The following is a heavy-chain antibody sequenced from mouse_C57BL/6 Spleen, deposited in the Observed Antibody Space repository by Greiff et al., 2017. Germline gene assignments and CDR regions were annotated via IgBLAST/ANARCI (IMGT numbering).Heavy chain of an antibody. V-gene: IGHV1-69*01. D-gene: IGHD4-1*01. CDR2: IDPSDSYT. CDR3: ARTGTGGYYFDY. J-gene: IGHJ2*01. CDR1: GYTFTSYW. Sequence: QVQLQQPGAELVMPGASVKLSCKASGYTFTSYWMHWVKQRPGQGLEWIGEIDPSDSYTNYNQKFKGKSTLTVDKSSSTAYMQLSSLTSEDSAVYYCARTGTGGYYFDYWGQGTTRTVSS.